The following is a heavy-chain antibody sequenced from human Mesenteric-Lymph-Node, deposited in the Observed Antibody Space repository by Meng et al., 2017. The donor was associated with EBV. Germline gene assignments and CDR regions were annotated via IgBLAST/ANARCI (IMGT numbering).Heavy chain of an antibody. CDR1: GGSIGSPIYY. V-gene: IGHV4-39*01. CDR2: FSYSGTT. CDR3: ARADYYDTSGVVDY. Sequence: LRRRGSCPVLVKPSEPLSPPFTVPGGSIGSPIYYWGWIRQPPVKGLEWIGTFSYSGTTYYNTSLKSRVTISVDMSKNQFSLKLSSVTAADTAVYFCARADYYDTSGVVDYWGQGTLVTASS. J-gene: IGHJ4*02. D-gene: IGHD3-22*01.